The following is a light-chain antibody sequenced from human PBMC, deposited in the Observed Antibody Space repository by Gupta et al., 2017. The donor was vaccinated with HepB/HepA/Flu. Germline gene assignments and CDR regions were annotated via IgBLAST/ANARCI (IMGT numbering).Light chain of an antibody. CDR2: ELT. CDR3: CSYAGSSTLV. Sequence: SALPQPASVSGSPVQPITISCAGTSSDVGLYNLVSWYQHHPGKAPKLMIYELTKRPSGISNRFSGSKSGNTASLTISGLQAEDEADYYCCSYAGSSTLVFGTGTKVTVL. CDR1: SSDVGLYNL. J-gene: IGLJ1*01. V-gene: IGLV2-23*02.